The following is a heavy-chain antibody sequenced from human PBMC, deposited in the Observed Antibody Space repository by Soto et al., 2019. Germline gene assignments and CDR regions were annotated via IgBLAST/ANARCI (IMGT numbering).Heavy chain of an antibody. CDR1: GGSISSGGYY. V-gene: IGHV4-31*03. D-gene: IGHD3-16*01. CDR3: ARDKYEGWFDP. Sequence: SETLSLTCTVSGGSISSGGYYWSWIRQHPGKGLEWIGYIYYSGSSYYNPSLKSRVTISVDTSKTQFSLKLSSVTAADTAVYYCARDKYEGWFDPWGQGTLVTVSS. J-gene: IGHJ5*02. CDR2: IYYSGSS.